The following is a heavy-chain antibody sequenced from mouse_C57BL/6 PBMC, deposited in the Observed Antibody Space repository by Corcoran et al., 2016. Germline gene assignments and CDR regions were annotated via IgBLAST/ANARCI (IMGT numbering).Heavy chain of an antibody. CDR2: INPYNGGT. CDR1: GYTFTDYY. D-gene: IGHD1-1*01. CDR3: ARSGSPITTVVNREFAY. J-gene: IGHJ3*01. V-gene: IGHV1-19*01. Sequence: EVQLQQSGPVLVKPGASVKMSCKASGYTFTDYYMNWVKQSHGKSLEWIGVINPYNGGTSYNQKFKGKATLTVDKSSSTAYMELNSLTSEDSAVYYCARSGSPITTVVNREFAYWGQGTLVTVSA.